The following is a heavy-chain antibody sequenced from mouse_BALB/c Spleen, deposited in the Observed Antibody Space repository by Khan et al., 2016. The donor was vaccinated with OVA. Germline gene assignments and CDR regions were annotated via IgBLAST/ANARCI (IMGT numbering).Heavy chain of an antibody. Sequence: VQLQQSGAELAKPGASVKMSCKASGYTFTTYWMHWVKQRPGQGLEWIGYINTTSGYTDYNQKFKDKATLTADKSSSKAYMQLSSLTSADSAVNYCSRDIIDDWGAGTTLTVSS. D-gene: IGHD1-3*01. V-gene: IGHV1-7*01. CDR1: GYTFTTYW. CDR2: INTTSGYT. CDR3: SRDIIDD. J-gene: IGHJ2*01.